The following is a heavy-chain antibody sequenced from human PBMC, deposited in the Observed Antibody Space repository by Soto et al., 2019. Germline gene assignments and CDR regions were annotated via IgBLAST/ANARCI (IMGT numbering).Heavy chain of an antibody. CDR3: ARGGIVVVVAAPAYYYYYGMDV. Sequence: QVQLQQWGAGLLKPSETLSLTCAVYGGSFSGYYWSWIRQPPGKGLEWIGEINHSGSTNYNPSLKSRGTKSVNTSKNQFSLKLSAVTAADPAVYYCARGGIVVVVAAPAYYYYYGMDVWGQGTTVTVSS. D-gene: IGHD2-15*01. V-gene: IGHV4-34*01. J-gene: IGHJ6*02. CDR1: GGSFSGYY. CDR2: INHSGST.